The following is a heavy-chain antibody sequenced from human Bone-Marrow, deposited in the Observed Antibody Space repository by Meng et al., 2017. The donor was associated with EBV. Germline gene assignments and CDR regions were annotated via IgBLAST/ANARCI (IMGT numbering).Heavy chain of an antibody. D-gene: IGHD4-17*01. J-gene: IGHJ5*02. V-gene: IGHV4-30-4*01. CDR1: GVSISSGGYY. CDR2: IYYSGST. Sequence: VQPTESGTRLVTPSYTLSLTCAVAGVSISSGGYYWSWIRQPPGKGLESIGYIYYSGSTYYNPSLKSRVTISVDTSKNHFSLKLSSVTAADTAVYYCARTYTVTTGWFDPWGQGTLVTVSS. CDR3: ARTYTVTTGWFDP.